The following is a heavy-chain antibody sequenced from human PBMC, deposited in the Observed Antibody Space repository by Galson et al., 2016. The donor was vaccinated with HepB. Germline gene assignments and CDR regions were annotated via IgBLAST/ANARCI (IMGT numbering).Heavy chain of an antibody. CDR1: GGPVSSTTYY. CDR2: ASYGGTT. D-gene: IGHD3-3*01. V-gene: IGHV4-61*01. CDR3: ARSHGGY. Sequence: SETLSLTCTVSGGPVSSTTYYWAWIRQPPGKGLEWIGHASYGGTTNYNPSLRSRVTISVDPSKNQFPLRLTSVSDADTAVYYCARSHGGYWGQGTLVTVSS. J-gene: IGHJ4*02.